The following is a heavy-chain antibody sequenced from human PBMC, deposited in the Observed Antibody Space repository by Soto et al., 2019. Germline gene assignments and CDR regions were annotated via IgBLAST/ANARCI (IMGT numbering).Heavy chain of an antibody. Sequence: GGSLRLSCAASGFTFSMYWMHWVRQVPGKGPEWVSRINDDGISTNYADSVKGRLTISRDNAKNTLYLQMNALRVEDTAVYYCTRGPRSTSTGTGAFWGQGTLVTVSS. CDR1: GFTFSMYW. D-gene: IGHD1-1*01. V-gene: IGHV3-74*01. CDR3: TRGPRSTSTGTGAF. CDR2: INDDGIST. J-gene: IGHJ4*02.